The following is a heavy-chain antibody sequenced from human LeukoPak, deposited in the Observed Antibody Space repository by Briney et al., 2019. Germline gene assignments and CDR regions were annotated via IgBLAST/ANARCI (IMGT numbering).Heavy chain of an antibody. J-gene: IGHJ4*02. V-gene: IGHV3-23*01. CDR1: GFPFSSYA. D-gene: IGHD3-3*01. CDR3: AKVGADTIFGVVSDFDY. CDR2: ISGSGGST. Sequence: PGASLLLSCAASGFPFSSYAMSWVRPAPGKGLEWVSAISGSGGSTYYADSVKGRFTISRDNSKNTLYLQMNSLRAEDTAVYYCAKVGADTIFGVVSDFDYWGQGTLVTVSS.